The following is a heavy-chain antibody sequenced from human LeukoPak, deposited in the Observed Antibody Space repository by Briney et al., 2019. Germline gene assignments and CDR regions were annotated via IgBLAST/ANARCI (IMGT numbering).Heavy chain of an antibody. CDR2: IGVYSGDT. Sequence: ASVKVSCKASGYPFTSYSITWLRQAPGQGLEWMGWIGVYSGDTNYAQKFQGRVTMTTDTSTSTAYMELRSLRSDDTAVYYCARDSLNSYSFWRGQGTLVTVSS. V-gene: IGHV1-18*01. J-gene: IGHJ4*02. CDR3: ARDSLNSYSFW. D-gene: IGHD5-18*01. CDR1: GYPFTSYS.